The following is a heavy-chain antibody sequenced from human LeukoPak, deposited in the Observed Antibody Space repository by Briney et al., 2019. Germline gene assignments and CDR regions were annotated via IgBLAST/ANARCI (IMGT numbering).Heavy chain of an antibody. J-gene: IGHJ4*02. CDR1: GDSISSSSYY. CDR2: IFYSGDT. CDR3: ARDGSPNRQFDY. Sequence: PSETLSLTCTVSGDSISSSSYYWGWIRQPPGKGLEWIGTIFYSGDTYYNPSLKSRITISVDTSKNQFSLKLSSVTAADTAVYYCARDGSPNRQFDYWGQGTLVTVSS. V-gene: IGHV4-39*07. D-gene: IGHD1-26*01.